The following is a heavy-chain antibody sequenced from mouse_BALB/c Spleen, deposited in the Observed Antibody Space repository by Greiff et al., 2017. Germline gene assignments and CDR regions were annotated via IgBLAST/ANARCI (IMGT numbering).Heavy chain of an antibody. CDR1: GFTFSSYA. Sequence: EVKLVESGGGLVKPGGSLKLSCAASGFTFSSYAMSWVRQTPEKRLEWVASISSGGSTYYPDSVKGRFTNSRDNARNILYLQMSSLRSEDTAMYYCARDAYFDYWGQGTTLTVSS. J-gene: IGHJ2*01. CDR3: ARDAYFDY. CDR2: ISSGGST. V-gene: IGHV5-6-5*01.